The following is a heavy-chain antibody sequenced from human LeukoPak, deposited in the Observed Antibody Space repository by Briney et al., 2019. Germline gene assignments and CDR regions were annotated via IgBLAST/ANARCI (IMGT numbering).Heavy chain of an antibody. J-gene: IGHJ4*02. CDR1: GITLSNYG. Sequence: HPGGSLRLSCAVSGITLSNYGMSWVRQAPGEGLEWVAGISDSGGSTNYADSVKGRFTISRDNPKNTLYLQMNSLRAEDTAVYFCAKRGIVIRAVIIVGFHKEAYYFDYWGQGALVTVSS. CDR3: AKRGIVIRAVIIVGFHKEAYYFDY. D-gene: IGHD3-10*01. CDR2: ISDSGGST. V-gene: IGHV3-23*01.